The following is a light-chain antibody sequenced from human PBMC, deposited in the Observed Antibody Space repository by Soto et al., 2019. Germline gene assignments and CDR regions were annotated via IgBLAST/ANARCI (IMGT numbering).Light chain of an antibody. CDR2: GAS. Sequence: DIVMTQSPATLSVSPGERATLSCRASQTIDNKLAWYQQRPGQAPRLLIYGASIRATGIPARFSGSGSGTEFTLTISGLQSEDFGVYYCQQYKDWRTFGQGTKVDIK. V-gene: IGKV3-15*01. CDR1: QTIDNK. CDR3: QQYKDWRT. J-gene: IGKJ1*01.